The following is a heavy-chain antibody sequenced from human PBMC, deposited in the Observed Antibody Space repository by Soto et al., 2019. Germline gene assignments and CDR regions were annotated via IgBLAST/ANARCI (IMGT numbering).Heavy chain of an antibody. CDR2: ISGSGGST. CDR1: GFTFSSYA. CDR3: ANALLSSGWYCFDY. J-gene: IGHJ4*02. V-gene: IGHV3-23*01. D-gene: IGHD6-19*01. Sequence: EVQLLESGGGLVQPGGSLRLSCAASGFTFSSYAMSWVRQAPGKGLEWVSAISGSGGSTYYADSVKGRFTISRDNSNTTLDLQMNSLRAEDTAVYYCANALLSSGWYCFDYWGQGTLVTVSS.